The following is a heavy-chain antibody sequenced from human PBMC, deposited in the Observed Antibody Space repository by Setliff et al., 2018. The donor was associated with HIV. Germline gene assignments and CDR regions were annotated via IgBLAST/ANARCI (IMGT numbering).Heavy chain of an antibody. V-gene: IGHV4-61*02. Sequence: TLSLTCTVADGSISTGSYYWSWVRRPAGRGLEWIGCIYTSGSTNYNPSLKSRVTMSVDTSKNQFSLNLTSVTAADTAVYYCARGRFVGFDYWGQGTLVTV. CDR2: IYTSGST. J-gene: IGHJ4*02. CDR1: DGSISTGSYY. D-gene: IGHD3-16*02. CDR3: ARGRFVGFDY.